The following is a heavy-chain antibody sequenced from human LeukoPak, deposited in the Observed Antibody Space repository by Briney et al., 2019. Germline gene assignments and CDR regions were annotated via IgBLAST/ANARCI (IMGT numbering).Heavy chain of an antibody. CDR1: GFTFSNAW. CDR2: ISSSGDTI. V-gene: IGHV3-48*01. D-gene: IGHD4-23*01. Sequence: GGSLRLSCAASGFTFSNAWMSWVRQAPGRWLEWVSYISSSGDTIYYADSVKGRFIISRDNSKNTLYLQMNSLRAEDTAVYYCARDRPYGGKGDFDYWGQGTLVTVSS. CDR3: ARDRPYGGKGDFDY. J-gene: IGHJ4*02.